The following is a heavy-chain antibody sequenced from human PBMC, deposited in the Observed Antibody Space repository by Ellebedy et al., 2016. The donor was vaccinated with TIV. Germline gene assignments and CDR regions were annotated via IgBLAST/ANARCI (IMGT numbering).Heavy chain of an antibody. Sequence: ASVKVSCXASGYIFTTSGITWVRQAPGQGLEWMGWISTNNAKTIYAQNLQGRVTMTTDTSTSTAYMELRSLKSDDTAVYYCARVPLPGKADYWGQGTLVTVSS. D-gene: IGHD4-23*01. J-gene: IGHJ4*02. CDR3: ARVPLPGKADY. CDR1: GYIFTTSG. V-gene: IGHV1-18*01. CDR2: ISTNNAKT.